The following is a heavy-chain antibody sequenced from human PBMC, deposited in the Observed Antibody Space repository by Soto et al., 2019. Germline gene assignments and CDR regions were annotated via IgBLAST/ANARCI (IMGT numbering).Heavy chain of an antibody. D-gene: IGHD6-13*01. CDR3: AKAEGSSYGTEYSQH. J-gene: IGHJ1*01. CDR2: IISSGGST. V-gene: IGHV3-23*01. Sequence: EVQLLESGGGLVKPGGSLRLSFAASGLPFTTYAINWSRQPPGKGLEWVSLIISSGGSTYYADSVKGRFTISRDNSKNTLYLQMNSLRADDTAVYYCAKAEGSSYGTEYSQHWGQGTLVTVSS. CDR1: GLPFTTYA.